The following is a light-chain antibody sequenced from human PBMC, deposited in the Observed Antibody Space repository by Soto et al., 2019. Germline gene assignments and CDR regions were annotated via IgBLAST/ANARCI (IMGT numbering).Light chain of an antibody. CDR1: QSVSSTY. CDR3: QQFGSSPRT. J-gene: IGKJ1*01. Sequence: VLTQSPGTLSLSPGERATLSCRASQSVSSTYLAWYQLKPGQAPRLLIYGASSRATGIPDRFSGSGPGTDFTLTISRLEPEDFAVYYCQQFGSSPRTFGQGTKVDTK. CDR2: GAS. V-gene: IGKV3-20*01.